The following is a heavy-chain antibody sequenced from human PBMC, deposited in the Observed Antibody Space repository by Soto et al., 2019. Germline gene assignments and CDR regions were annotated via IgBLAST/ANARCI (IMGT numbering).Heavy chain of an antibody. Sequence: QVQLVQSGAEVKKPGASVKVSCKASGYTFTSYGISWVRQAPGQGLEWMGWISAYNGNTNYAQKLQGRVTMTTDTSTSTAYMELRSLRSDDTVVYYCARAVAGTTSDVRYYYHGMDVWGQGTTVTVSS. V-gene: IGHV1-18*04. D-gene: IGHD6-19*01. CDR2: ISAYNGNT. CDR3: ARAVAGTTSDVRYYYHGMDV. J-gene: IGHJ6*02. CDR1: GYTFTSYG.